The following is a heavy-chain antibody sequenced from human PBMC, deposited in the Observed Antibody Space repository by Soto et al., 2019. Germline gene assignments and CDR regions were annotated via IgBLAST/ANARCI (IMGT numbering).Heavy chain of an antibody. D-gene: IGHD4-17*01. J-gene: IGHJ2*01. CDR3: ARVPTVTTNKDWYFDL. CDR1: GFTFSSYA. CDR2: ISYDGSNK. V-gene: IGHV3-30-3*01. Sequence: QVQLVESGGGVVQPGRSLRLSCAASGFTFSSYAMHWVRQAPGKRLEWVAVISYDGSNKYYADSVKGRFTISRDNSKNTLYLQMNSLRAEDTAVYYCARVPTVTTNKDWYFDLWGRGTLVTVSS.